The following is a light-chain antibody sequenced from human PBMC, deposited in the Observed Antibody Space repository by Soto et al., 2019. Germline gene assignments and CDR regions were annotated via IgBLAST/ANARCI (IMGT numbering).Light chain of an antibody. Sequence: EIVLTQSPGTLSLSPGERATLSCRASQSVSSYLAWYQQKPGQAPRLLIYGVSSRATGIPDRVSGSGSGTDFTLTISRLEPEDFAVYYRQQYVTSPLTFVGGTKV. CDR3: QQYVTSPLT. J-gene: IGKJ4*02. CDR2: GVS. CDR1: QSVSSY. V-gene: IGKV3-20*01.